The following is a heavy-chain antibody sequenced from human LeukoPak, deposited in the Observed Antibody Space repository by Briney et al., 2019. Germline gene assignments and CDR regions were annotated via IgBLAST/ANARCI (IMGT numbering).Heavy chain of an antibody. CDR3: ARGSRGGYNWFDP. D-gene: IGHD3-16*01. CDR1: GGSISSYY. V-gene: IGHV4-59*01. Sequence: SETLSLTCTVSGGSISSYYWSWIRQSPGKGLEWIGYIHYSGSTNFNPSLKSRVTISVDTSKNQFSLRLNSVTAADTALYYCARGSRGGYNWFDPWGQGTLVIVSS. J-gene: IGHJ5*02. CDR2: IHYSGST.